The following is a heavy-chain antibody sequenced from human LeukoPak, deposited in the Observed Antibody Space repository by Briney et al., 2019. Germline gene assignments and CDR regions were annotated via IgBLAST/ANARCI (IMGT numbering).Heavy chain of an antibody. Sequence: GGSLRLSCAASGFTLSSYWMSWVRQAPGKGLEWVANIKQDGSEKYYVDSVKGRFTISRDNAKNSLYLQMNSLRAEDTAVYYCARDTFGGYVGFDYWGQGTLVTVSS. D-gene: IGHD5-12*01. J-gene: IGHJ4*02. CDR1: GFTLSSYW. V-gene: IGHV3-7*01. CDR3: ARDTFGGYVGFDY. CDR2: IKQDGSEK.